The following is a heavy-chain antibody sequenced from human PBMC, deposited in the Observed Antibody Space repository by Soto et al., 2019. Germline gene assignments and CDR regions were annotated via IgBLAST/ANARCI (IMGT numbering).Heavy chain of an antibody. Sequence: NPGGSLRLSCAASGFTFSDYYMSWIRQAPGKGLEWVSYISSSGSTIYYADSVKGRFTISRDNAKNSLYLQMNSLRAEDTAVYYCAREGQLNYYYGMDVWGQGTTVTVSS. CDR1: GFTFSDYY. CDR2: ISSSGSTI. V-gene: IGHV3-11*01. J-gene: IGHJ6*02. D-gene: IGHD6-6*01. CDR3: AREGQLNYYYGMDV.